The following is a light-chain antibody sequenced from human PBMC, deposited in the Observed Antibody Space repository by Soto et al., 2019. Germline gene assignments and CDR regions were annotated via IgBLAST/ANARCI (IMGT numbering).Light chain of an antibody. CDR2: SND. Sequence: QSVLTQPPSASATPGQRVTISCSGGSSNIGINTINWFQQVPGTAPKLLIYSNDQRPSGVPDRFSGSKSGTSASLAISGLQSADEADYFCATWDDTLNSWGFGEGTKLTFL. CDR3: ATWDDTLNSWG. CDR1: SSNIGINT. V-gene: IGLV1-44*01. J-gene: IGLJ3*02.